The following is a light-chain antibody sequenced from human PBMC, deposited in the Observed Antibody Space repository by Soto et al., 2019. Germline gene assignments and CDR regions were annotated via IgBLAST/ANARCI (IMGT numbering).Light chain of an antibody. CDR1: QDISTS. J-gene: IGKJ4*01. Sequence: DLQMTQSPSSLSASVGDRVTFTCRASQDISTSLAWFQQKPGKGPKSLIFAASSLQSGVPSRFNGTGSGTDFSLTISSLQPEDFATYYCQHYETYPLTFGGGTKVET. CDR2: AAS. V-gene: IGKV1-16*01. CDR3: QHYETYPLT.